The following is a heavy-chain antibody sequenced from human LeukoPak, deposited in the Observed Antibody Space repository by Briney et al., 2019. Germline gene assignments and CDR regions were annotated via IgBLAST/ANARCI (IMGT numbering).Heavy chain of an antibody. D-gene: IGHD3-22*01. V-gene: IGHV3-33*01. Sequence: GGSLRLSCAASGFTFSSYGMHWVRQAPGKGLEWVAVIWCDGSNKYYADSVKGRFTISRDNSKNTLYLQMNSLRAEDTAVYYCARRGKTYYYDSSGYHIDYWGQGTLVTVSS. CDR1: GFTFSSYG. J-gene: IGHJ4*02. CDR3: ARRGKTYYYDSSGYHIDY. CDR2: IWCDGSNK.